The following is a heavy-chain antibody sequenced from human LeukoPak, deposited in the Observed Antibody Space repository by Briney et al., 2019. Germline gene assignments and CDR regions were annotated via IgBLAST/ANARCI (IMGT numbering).Heavy chain of an antibody. Sequence: GGSLRLSCAASGFTFSSYAMSWVRQAPGKGLEWVSGITGSGGSTYYADSVKGRFIISRDNSKNTLYLQMNSLRAEDSAVYYCASKQGFDPWGQGTLVTVSS. CDR2: ITGSGGST. V-gene: IGHV3-23*01. CDR1: GFTFSSYA. D-gene: IGHD1/OR15-1a*01. J-gene: IGHJ5*02. CDR3: ASKQGFDP.